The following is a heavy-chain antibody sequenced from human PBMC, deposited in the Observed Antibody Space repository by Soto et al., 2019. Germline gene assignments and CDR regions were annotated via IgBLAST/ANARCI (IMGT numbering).Heavy chain of an antibody. Sequence: EVELVESGGGLVKPGGSLRLSCAASGFTFSTAWMNWVRQAPGKGLEWVGRIKSKTDGGTTDYAAPVKGRFTISRDDAKNTLYLQMSSLKTEDTALDCCTTFSSWSVYYYYGMDVWGQGTTVTVSS. CDR3: TTFSSWSVYYYYGMDV. V-gene: IGHV3-15*07. J-gene: IGHJ6*02. CDR2: IKSKTDGGTT. CDR1: GFTFSTAW. D-gene: IGHD6-13*01.